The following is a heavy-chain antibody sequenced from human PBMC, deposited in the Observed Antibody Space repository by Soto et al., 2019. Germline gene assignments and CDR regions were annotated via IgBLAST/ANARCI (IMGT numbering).Heavy chain of an antibody. CDR1: GGSISSGDYY. Sequence: SETLSLTCTVSGGSISSGDYYWSWIRQPPGKGLEWIGYIHYSGSTYYNPSLKSRVTISVDTSKNQFSLKLSSVTAADTAVYYCARGDYGDYIGNDAFDIWGQGTMVTVSS. D-gene: IGHD4-17*01. CDR2: IHYSGST. J-gene: IGHJ3*02. CDR3: ARGDYGDYIGNDAFDI. V-gene: IGHV4-30-4*01.